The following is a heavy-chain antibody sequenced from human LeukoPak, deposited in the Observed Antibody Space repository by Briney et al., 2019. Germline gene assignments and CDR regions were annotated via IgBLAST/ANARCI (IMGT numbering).Heavy chain of an antibody. V-gene: IGHV3-43*02. CDR1: GFTFDDYD. Sequence: GGSLRLSCAASGFTFDDYDIHWVRQAPGRGLEWVSLISGDGGSTYYADSVKGRFTISRDNSKNSLYLQMNSLRTEDTALYYCAKAWFGERSGGGFDYWGQGTLVTVSS. CDR3: AKAWFGERSGGGFDY. CDR2: ISGDGGST. D-gene: IGHD3-10*01. J-gene: IGHJ4*02.